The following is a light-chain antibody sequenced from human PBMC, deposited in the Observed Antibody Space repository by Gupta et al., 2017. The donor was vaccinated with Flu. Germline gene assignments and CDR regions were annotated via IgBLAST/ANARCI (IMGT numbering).Light chain of an antibody. CDR3: AAWDDNRNGQV. V-gene: IGLV1-44*01. Sequence: QSVVTQPPSASGTPGQRVTISCSGSSAHVGSTPVNCYQQSPGTAPVLLIYNNTRRPSGVPDRFSGSKSATSASMAISGLQAEDEADYYCAAWDDNRNGQVFGGGTKLTVL. CDR2: NNT. J-gene: IGLJ3*02. CDR1: SAHVGSTP.